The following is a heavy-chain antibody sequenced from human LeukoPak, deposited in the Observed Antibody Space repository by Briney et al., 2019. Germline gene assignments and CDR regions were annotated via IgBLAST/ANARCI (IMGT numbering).Heavy chain of an antibody. D-gene: IGHD6-13*01. Sequence: SETLSLTRTVSGGSISSYYWSWIRQPPGKGLEWIGYIYYSGSTNYNPSLKSRVTISVDTSKNQFSLKLSSVTAADTAVYYCASIGYSSSWYYFDYWGQGTLVTVSS. J-gene: IGHJ4*02. CDR3: ASIGYSSSWYYFDY. CDR1: GGSISSYY. CDR2: IYYSGST. V-gene: IGHV4-59*01.